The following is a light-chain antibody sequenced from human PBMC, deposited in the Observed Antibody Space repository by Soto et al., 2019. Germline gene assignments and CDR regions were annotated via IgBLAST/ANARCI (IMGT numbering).Light chain of an antibody. CDR1: QSVSSSH. CDR2: GAS. J-gene: IGKJ3*01. CDR3: QQYSSSSLT. Sequence: EIVLTQSPGTLSLSPGEGVTLSXRASQSVSSSHLAWYQQKPGQAPRLLIYGASSRATGIPDRFSGSGSGTDFTLTISRLEPEDFAVYYCQQYSSSSLTFGPGTKVDIK. V-gene: IGKV3-20*01.